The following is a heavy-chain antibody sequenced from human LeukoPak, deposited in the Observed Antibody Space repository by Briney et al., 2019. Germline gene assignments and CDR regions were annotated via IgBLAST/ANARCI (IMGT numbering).Heavy chain of an antibody. CDR1: GYTFTGYY. CDR2: INPNSGGT. V-gene: IGHV1-2*02. Sequence: ASVKVSFKASGYTFTGYYMHWVRQAPGQGLEWMGWINPNSGGTNYAQKFQGRVTMTRDTSISTAYMELSRLRSDDTALYYCARGIVVVVQGYIDVWGKGTTVTVSS. J-gene: IGHJ6*03. CDR3: ARGIVVVVQGYIDV. D-gene: IGHD2-15*01.